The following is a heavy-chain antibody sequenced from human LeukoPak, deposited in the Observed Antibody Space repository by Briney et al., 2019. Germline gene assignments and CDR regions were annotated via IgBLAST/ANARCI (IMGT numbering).Heavy chain of an antibody. Sequence: GSLRLSCAASGFTFSSYWMSWVRQAPGKGLEWIGSIYHSGSTYYNPSLKSRVTISVDTSKNQFSLKLSSVTAADTAVYYCARVSVLALPSLNWFDPWGQGTLVTVSS. V-gene: IGHV4-38-2*01. CDR3: ARVSVLALPSLNWFDP. J-gene: IGHJ5*02. CDR1: GFTFSSYW. CDR2: IYHSGST.